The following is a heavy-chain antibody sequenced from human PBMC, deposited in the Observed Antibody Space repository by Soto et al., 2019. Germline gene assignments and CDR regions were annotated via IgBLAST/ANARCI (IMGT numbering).Heavy chain of an antibody. J-gene: IGHJ4*02. CDR3: ARGQWFGESHIDPFDY. D-gene: IGHD3-10*01. CDR1: GGSISSYY. V-gene: IGHV4-59*01. Sequence: QVQLQESGPGLVKPSETLSLTCTVSGGSISSYYWSWIRQPPGKGLEWIGYIYYSGSTNYNPSLKSRVTISVDTSKNQFSLKLSSVTAADTAVYYCARGQWFGESHIDPFDYWGQGTLVTVSS. CDR2: IYYSGST.